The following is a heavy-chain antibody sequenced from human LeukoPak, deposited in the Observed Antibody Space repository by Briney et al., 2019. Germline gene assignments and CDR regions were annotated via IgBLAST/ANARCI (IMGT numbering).Heavy chain of an antibody. Sequence: GGSLRLSCAASGFTFSSYSMIWLRQAPGKGLEWVSSISISSSYIYYADSVKGRYTISRDNAKNSLDLQMNSLRAEDTAVYYCAGTTDYYDSSGYYYFDYWGQGTLVTVSS. CDR3: AGTTDYYDSSGYYYFDY. J-gene: IGHJ4*02. V-gene: IGHV3-21*01. CDR1: GFTFSSYS. CDR2: ISISSSYI. D-gene: IGHD3-22*01.